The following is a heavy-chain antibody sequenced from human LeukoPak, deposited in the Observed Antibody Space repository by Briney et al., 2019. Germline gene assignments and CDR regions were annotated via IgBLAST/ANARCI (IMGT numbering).Heavy chain of an antibody. CDR1: GFTFSSYA. CDR2: ISYDGSNK. D-gene: IGHD6-19*01. J-gene: IGHJ4*02. Sequence: GGSLRLSCAASGFTFSSYAMHWVRQAPGKGLEWVAVISYDGSNKYYADSAKGRFTISRDNSKNTLYLQMNSLRAEDTAVYYCAREGYSSGWYRLWGQGTLVTVSS. V-gene: IGHV3-30*14. CDR3: AREGYSSGWYRL.